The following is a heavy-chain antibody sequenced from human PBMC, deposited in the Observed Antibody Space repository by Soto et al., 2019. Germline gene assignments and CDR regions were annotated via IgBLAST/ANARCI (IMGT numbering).Heavy chain of an antibody. CDR3: ASRKAAAGTTFDI. CDR1: GGSISSYY. V-gene: IGHV4-59*08. J-gene: IGHJ3*02. CDR2: ISYSGST. D-gene: IGHD6-13*01. Sequence: SETLSLTCTVSGGSISSYYWSWIRQPPGKGLEFIGYISYSGSTNYNPSLTSRVTISVNTSKNQFSLKLTSVTAADTAVYYCASRKAAAGTTFDIWGQGTMVT.